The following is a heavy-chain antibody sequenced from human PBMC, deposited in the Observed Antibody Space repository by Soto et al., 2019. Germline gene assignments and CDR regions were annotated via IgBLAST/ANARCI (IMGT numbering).Heavy chain of an antibody. CDR2: IGTAVDT. CDR1: GFTFSRYY. J-gene: IGHJ6*02. CDR3: ARDRGKGYSSTYYYYYGMDV. V-gene: IGHV3-13*01. Sequence: XEGLRLSFAACGFTFSRYYKHWVRQATGKGLEWVSAIGTAVDTYYPGSVRGRFTISRENAKNSLYLQMNSLRAGDTAVYYCARDRGKGYSSTYYYYYGMDVWGQGTTVTVPS. D-gene: IGHD6-13*01.